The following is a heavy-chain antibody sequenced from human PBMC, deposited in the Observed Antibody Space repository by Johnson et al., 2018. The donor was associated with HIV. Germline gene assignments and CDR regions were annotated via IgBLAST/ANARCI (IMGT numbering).Heavy chain of an antibody. J-gene: IGHJ3*02. CDR1: GFTFSNAW. CDR3: TTSVGATLRGALDM. D-gene: IGHD1-26*01. V-gene: IGHV3-15*01. CDR2: IKSKTDGGTT. Sequence: VQLVESGGGLVKPGGSLRLSCAASGFTFSNAWMSWVRQAPGKGLEWVGRIKSKTDGGTTDYAAPVKGRSTISRDDSKNTLYLQMNSLKTEDTAVYYCTTSVGATLRGALDMWGQGTMVSVAS.